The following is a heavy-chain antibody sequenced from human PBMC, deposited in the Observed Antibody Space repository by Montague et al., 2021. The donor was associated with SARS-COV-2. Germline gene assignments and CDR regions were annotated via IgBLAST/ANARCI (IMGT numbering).Heavy chain of an antibody. D-gene: IGHD2-15*01. Sequence: SETLSLTCSVSGEPISGFFWYWIRQPAGQGLAWIGRIYASRGTDHNPSLESRVTMSVDTSKIQFSLKVNSVAVADAAMYYCACGVVAAPPVVDYWGRGTLVTVSS. CDR3: ACGVVAAPPVVDY. CDR1: GEPISGFF. V-gene: IGHV4-4*07. J-gene: IGHJ4*02. CDR2: IYASRGT.